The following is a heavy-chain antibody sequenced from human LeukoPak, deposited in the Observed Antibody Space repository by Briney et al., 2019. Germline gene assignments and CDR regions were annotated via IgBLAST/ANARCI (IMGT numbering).Heavy chain of an antibody. CDR2: VSDDGQ. CDR3: AKDIFLRDSSGSYWGAFDI. D-gene: IGHD3-22*01. J-gene: IGHJ3*02. Sequence: GGSLRLSCAASGFSFSTFGMHWVRQAPGKGLEWVALVSDDGQYYADSVKGRFTISRDNSKNSLYLQMNSLATEDTALYYCAKDIFLRDSSGSYWGAFDIWGQGTMGTVSS. V-gene: IGHV3-30*18. CDR1: GFSFSTFG.